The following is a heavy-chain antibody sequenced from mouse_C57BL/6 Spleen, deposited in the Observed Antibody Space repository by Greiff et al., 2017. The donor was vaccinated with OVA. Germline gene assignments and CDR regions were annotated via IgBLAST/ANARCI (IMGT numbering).Heavy chain of an antibody. Sequence: VQLQQSGAELVRPGSSVKMSCKTSGYTFTNYGINWVNQRPGQGLEWIGYIYIGNGYTDYNEKFKGKATLTSDTSSSTAYMQLSSLTSEDSAIYFCATNWDRGNYWGQGTTLTVSS. V-gene: IGHV1-58*01. CDR3: ATNWDRGNY. D-gene: IGHD4-1*02. J-gene: IGHJ2*01. CDR1: GYTFTNYG. CDR2: IYIGNGYT.